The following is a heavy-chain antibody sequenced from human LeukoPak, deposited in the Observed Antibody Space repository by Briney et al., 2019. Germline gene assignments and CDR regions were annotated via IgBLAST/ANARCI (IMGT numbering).Heavy chain of an antibody. CDR2: IRSKTHSGAT. CDR3: TRGYSYGFH. CDR1: GFTFSNAW. V-gene: IGHV3-49*04. Sequence: GGSLRLSCAASGFTFSNAWMSWVRQAPGKGLEWLGFIRSKTHSGATEYAASVRGRFTISRDDSKSIAYLQMNSLKIEDTAMYYCTRGYSYGFHWGQGTLVTVSS. D-gene: IGHD5-18*01. J-gene: IGHJ4*02.